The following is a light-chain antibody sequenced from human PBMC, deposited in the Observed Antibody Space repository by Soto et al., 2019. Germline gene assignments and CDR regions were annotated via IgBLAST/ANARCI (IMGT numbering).Light chain of an antibody. V-gene: IGKV3-20*01. CDR2: DAS. J-gene: IGKJ4*01. CDR1: QSVRSNY. CDR3: QQYGSSPLT. Sequence: EILFTQSPGTLSLSPGERATLSCRASQSVRSNYLAWYQQKPGQAPRFLIYDASSRATGIPDRFGGSGSGTDFTLTISRLEPEDFAVYYCQQYGSSPLTFGGGT.